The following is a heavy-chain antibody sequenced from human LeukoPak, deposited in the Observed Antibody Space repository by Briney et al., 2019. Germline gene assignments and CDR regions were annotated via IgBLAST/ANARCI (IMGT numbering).Heavy chain of an antibody. CDR3: AKEVGYGSPYFDY. D-gene: IGHD5-12*01. CDR2: ISFDESSE. V-gene: IGHV3-30*18. Sequence: GGSLRLSCAASGFTFSNYGMYWVRQAPGKGLEWVALISFDESSEYYADSVKGRFSISRDNSKNTLYLQMNNARVDDTAVYYCAKEVGYGSPYFDYWGQGTLVTVSS. J-gene: IGHJ4*02. CDR1: GFTFSNYG.